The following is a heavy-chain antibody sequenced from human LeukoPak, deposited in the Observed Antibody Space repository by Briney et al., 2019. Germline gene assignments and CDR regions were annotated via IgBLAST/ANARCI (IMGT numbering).Heavy chain of an antibody. CDR1: GYTFTCFY. J-gene: IGHJ4*02. CDR3: ATARDLLTTRSVGGFDY. V-gene: IGHV1-2*02. CDR2: INPNSGGT. D-gene: IGHD4-17*01. Sequence: ASVKVSCKASGYTFTCFYIHWVRQAPGQGLEWMGLINPNSGGTNYAQKLQGRVTMTRDSSISTAYMELSRLSSDDTAVYYCATARDLLTTRSVGGFDYWGQGTLVTVSS.